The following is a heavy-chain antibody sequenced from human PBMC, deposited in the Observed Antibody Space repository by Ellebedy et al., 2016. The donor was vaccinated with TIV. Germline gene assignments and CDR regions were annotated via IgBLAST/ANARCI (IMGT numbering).Heavy chain of an antibody. CDR2: IKQDGSEK. CDR3: ARQTVATSVNDAFDI. V-gene: IGHV3-7*01. D-gene: IGHD4-17*01. CDR1: GFTFSIYW. J-gene: IGHJ3*02. Sequence: GESLKISCAASGFTFSIYWMNWVRQAPGKGLEWVANIKQDGSEKYYVDSVKGRFTISRDNAKNSLYPQMNSLRAEDTAVYYCARQTVATSVNDAFDIWGLGTVVTVSS.